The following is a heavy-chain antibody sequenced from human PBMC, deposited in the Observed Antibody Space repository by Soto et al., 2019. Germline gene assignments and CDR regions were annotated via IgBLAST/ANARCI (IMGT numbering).Heavy chain of an antibody. CDR1: GFTFSAYS. V-gene: IGHV3-48*01. J-gene: IGHJ4*02. D-gene: IGHD3-3*01. CDR2: ITSSSNTV. CDR3: AKDVPYFDCSD. Sequence: EVQLVESGGGMVQPGGSLRLSCAASGFTFSAYSMNWVRQAPGKGLEWVSYITSSSNTVYYADSVKGRFTISRDNAKNSLYLQMNSLRAEDTAVYYCAKDVPYFDCSDWDQGTLVTVSS.